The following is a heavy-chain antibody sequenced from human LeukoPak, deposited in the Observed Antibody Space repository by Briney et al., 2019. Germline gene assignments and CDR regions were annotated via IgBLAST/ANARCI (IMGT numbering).Heavy chain of an antibody. CDR2: ISSSGSTI. V-gene: IGHV3-48*03. CDR3: ARVRIAARHLDY. J-gene: IGHJ4*02. D-gene: IGHD6-6*01. CDR1: GFTFSSYE. Sequence: GGSLRLSCAASGFTFSSYEMNWVRQAPGKGLEWVSYISSSGSTIYYADSVKGRFTISRDNAKNSLYLQMNSLRAEDTAVYYCARVRIAARHLDYWGQGTLVTVSS.